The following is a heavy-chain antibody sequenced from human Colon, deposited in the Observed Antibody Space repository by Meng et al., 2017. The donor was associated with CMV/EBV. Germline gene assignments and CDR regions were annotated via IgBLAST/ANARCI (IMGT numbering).Heavy chain of an antibody. V-gene: IGHV4-38-2*02. CDR1: GYSISSGYY. J-gene: IGHJ3*02. Sequence: GSLRLSCTVSGYSISSGYYWGWIRQPPGKGLEWIGSIFHSGSTYYKPSLKSRVTISVDTPKNQFSLKLSSVTAADTAIYYCATYLTIFDIWGQGTMVTVSS. D-gene: IGHD3-3*01. CDR3: ATYLTIFDI. CDR2: IFHSGST.